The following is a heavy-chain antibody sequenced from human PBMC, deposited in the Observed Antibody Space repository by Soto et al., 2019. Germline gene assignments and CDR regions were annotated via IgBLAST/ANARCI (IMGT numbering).Heavy chain of an antibody. D-gene: IGHD6-13*01. J-gene: IGHJ6*02. Sequence: PSETLSLTCTVSGGSISSSSYYWGWIRQPPGKGLEWIGSIYYSGSTYYNPSLKSRVTISVDMSKNQFSLKLSSVTAADTAVYYCARQGRQQLVNYYYYGMDVWGQGTTVTVS. CDR3: ARQGRQQLVNYYYYGMDV. CDR1: GGSISSSSYY. V-gene: IGHV4-39*01. CDR2: IYYSGST.